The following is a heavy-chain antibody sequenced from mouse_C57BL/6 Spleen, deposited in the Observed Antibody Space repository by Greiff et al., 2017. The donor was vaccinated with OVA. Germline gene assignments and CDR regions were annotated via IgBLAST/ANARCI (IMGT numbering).Heavy chain of an antibody. CDR3: ARRGRNDHGGFAY. J-gene: IGHJ3*01. V-gene: IGHV1-66*01. D-gene: IGHD2-4*01. CDR1: GYSFTSYY. Sequence: QVQLKESGPELVKPGASVKISCKASGYSFTSYYIHWVKQRPGQGLEWIGWIYPGSGNTKYNEKFKGKATLTADTSSSTAYMQLSSLTSEDSAVYYCARRGRNDHGGFAYWGQGTLVTVSA. CDR2: IYPGSGNT.